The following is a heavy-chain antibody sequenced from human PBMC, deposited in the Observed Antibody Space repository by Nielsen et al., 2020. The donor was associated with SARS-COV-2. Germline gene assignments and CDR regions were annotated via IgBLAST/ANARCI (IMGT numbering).Heavy chain of an antibody. CDR1: GYSFTNYW. V-gene: IGHV5-51*01. J-gene: IGHJ4*02. Sequence: GESLKISCKASGYSFTNYWIGWVRQMPGKGLECVGIIYPADSYTKYSPSFQGQVTISADKSINTAYLQWNSLKASDTAMYYCARHRYFDSWGQGTLVTVSS. CDR3: ARHRYFDS. CDR2: IYPADSYT.